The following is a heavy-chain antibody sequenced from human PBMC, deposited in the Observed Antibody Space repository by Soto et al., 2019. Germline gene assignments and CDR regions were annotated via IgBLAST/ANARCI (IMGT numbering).Heavy chain of an antibody. CDR3: ARAQGSGFLVS. J-gene: IGHJ4*02. Sequence: SETLSLTCAVSGGSISSGGYSWGWIRQPPGKGLEWIGYIYYSGSTYYNPSLKSRVTISVDTSKNQFSLKLSSVTAADTAVYYCARAQGSGFLVSWGQGTLVTVSS. CDR2: IYYSGST. D-gene: IGHD3-10*01. CDR1: GGSISSGGYS. V-gene: IGHV4-30-4*01.